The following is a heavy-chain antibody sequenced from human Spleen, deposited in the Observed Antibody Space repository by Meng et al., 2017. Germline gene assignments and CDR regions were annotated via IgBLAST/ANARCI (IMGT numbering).Heavy chain of an antibody. J-gene: IGHJ4*02. V-gene: IGHV1-18*01. CDR1: GFTLTNYG. CDR3: ARDEDISAAGKLFGDY. CDR2: ISTYNGNT. D-gene: IGHD6-13*01. Sequence: QVQLVQSRGEVKKPGASVKVSCKASGFTLTNYGIGWVRQAPGQGLEWMGCISTYNGNTQFEQRFQGRVTMTGDTSISTAYMELSGLRPDDTAMYYCARDEDISAAGKLFGDYWGQGTLVTVSS.